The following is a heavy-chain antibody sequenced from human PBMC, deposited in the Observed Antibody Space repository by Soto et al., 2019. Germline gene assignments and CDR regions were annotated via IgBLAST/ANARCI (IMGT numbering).Heavy chain of an antibody. J-gene: IGHJ3*02. CDR2: ISSSSSYI. CDR1: GFTFSSYS. Sequence: EVQLVESGGGLVKPGGSLRLSCAASGFTFSSYSMNWVRQAPGKGLEWVSSISSSSSYIYYADSVKGRFTISRDNAKNSLYLQMNSLRAEETAVYYCARDWVTPDAFDIWGQGTMVTVSS. V-gene: IGHV3-21*01. D-gene: IGHD2-21*02. CDR3: ARDWVTPDAFDI.